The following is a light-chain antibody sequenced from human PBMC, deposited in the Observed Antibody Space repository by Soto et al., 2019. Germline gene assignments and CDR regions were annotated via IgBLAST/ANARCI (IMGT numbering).Light chain of an antibody. V-gene: IGKV1-6*01. J-gene: IGKJ1*01. CDR1: QDIRRN. CDR3: LQDYIYPWT. CDR2: AAS. Sequence: AIQMTQSPSSLSASVGDRVTITCRASQDIRRNLGWYQQKPGQAPKLLIYAASNLQSGVPSRLSGSGTGTDFTLTISSLHPEDFATYYCLQDYIYPWTFGQGTIVE.